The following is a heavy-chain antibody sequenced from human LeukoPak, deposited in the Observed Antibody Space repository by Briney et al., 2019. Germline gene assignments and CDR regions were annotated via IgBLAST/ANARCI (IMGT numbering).Heavy chain of an antibody. CDR2: IRDRGDTT. J-gene: IGHJ5*02. CDR1: GFTFSSYS. Sequence: PGGSLRLSCAASGFTFSSYSMSWVRQAPGMGLEWVSAIRDRGDTTYYADSVKGRFTISRDNSRNTLYLQMNSLTADDTAIYYCAKDSEGYWFDPWGQGTLVTVSS. CDR3: AKDSEGYWFDP. V-gene: IGHV3-23*01.